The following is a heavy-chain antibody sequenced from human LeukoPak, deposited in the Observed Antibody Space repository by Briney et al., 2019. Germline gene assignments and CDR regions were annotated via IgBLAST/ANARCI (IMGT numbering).Heavy chain of an antibody. CDR2: FYHSGIT. D-gene: IGHD3-10*01. CDR1: GGSISTYY. J-gene: IGHJ4*02. CDR3: ARGDYYGSGSRYFDY. Sequence: SETLSLTCTVSGGSISTYYWSWIRKPPGKGLEWIGYFYHSGITYYNPSLKSRVTISVDTSKNQFSLKLSSVTAADTAVYYCARGDYYGSGSRYFDYWGQGTLVTVSS. V-gene: IGHV4-59*12.